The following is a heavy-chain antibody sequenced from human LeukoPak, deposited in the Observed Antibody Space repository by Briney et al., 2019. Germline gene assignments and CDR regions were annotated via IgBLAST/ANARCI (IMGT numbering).Heavy chain of an antibody. Sequence: AGGSLRLSCAASGFTFSSYAMGWVRQAPGKGLEWVSSISGSGGDTYYGDSVKGRFTISRDNSKNTLYLQVNSLRAEDTAVFYCAKGRISGDAGLDYWGQGTLVTVSS. CDR3: AKGRISGDAGLDY. D-gene: IGHD6-13*01. J-gene: IGHJ4*02. V-gene: IGHV3-23*01. CDR2: ISGSGGDT. CDR1: GFTFSSYA.